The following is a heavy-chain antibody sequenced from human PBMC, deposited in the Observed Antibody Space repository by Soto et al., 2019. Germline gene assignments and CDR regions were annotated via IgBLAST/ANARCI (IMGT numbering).Heavy chain of an antibody. CDR1: GFTFNTYW. V-gene: IGHV3-74*03. J-gene: IGHJ6*02. CDR2: ANSDGSST. Sequence: EVQLVESGGGLVQPGGSLRLSCAASGFTFNTYWMHWVRQAPGKGLVWVSRANSDGSSTTYADSVKGRFTISRDNASNPLYVQKHSRRARDTAVYHSTRVVRFGCAEYSYPYGIDVWGQSTKVTVSS. D-gene: IGHD3-10*01. CDR3: TRVVRFGCAEYSYPYGIDV.